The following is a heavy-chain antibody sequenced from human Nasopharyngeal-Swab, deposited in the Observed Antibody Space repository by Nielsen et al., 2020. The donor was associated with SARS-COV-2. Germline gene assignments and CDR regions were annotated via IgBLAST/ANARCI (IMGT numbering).Heavy chain of an antibody. J-gene: IGHJ4*02. CDR2: INHSGST. D-gene: IGHD2-8*01. Sequence: SETLSLTCAGYGGSFSGHYWSWIRQPPGKGLEWIGEINHSGSTNYNPSLKSRVTISVDTSKNQFSLKLSSVTAADTAVYYCARGRWVVLMVYARYYFDYWGQGTLVTVSS. CDR3: ARGRWVVLMVYARYYFDY. V-gene: IGHV4-34*01. CDR1: GGSFSGHY.